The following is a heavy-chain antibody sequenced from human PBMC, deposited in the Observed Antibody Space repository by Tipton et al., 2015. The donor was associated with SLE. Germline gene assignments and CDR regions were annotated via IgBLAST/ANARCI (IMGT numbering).Heavy chain of an antibody. CDR1: GGSISSSSYY. V-gene: IGHV4-39*07. Sequence: TLSLTCTVSGGSISSSSYYWGWIRQPPGKGLEWIGSIYYSGSTNYNPSLKSRVTISVDTSKNQFSLKLSSVTAAETAVYYCARTPSFTSGTDWGQGTLVTVSS. CDR3: ARTPSFTSGTD. D-gene: IGHD1-14*01. CDR2: IYYSGST. J-gene: IGHJ4*01.